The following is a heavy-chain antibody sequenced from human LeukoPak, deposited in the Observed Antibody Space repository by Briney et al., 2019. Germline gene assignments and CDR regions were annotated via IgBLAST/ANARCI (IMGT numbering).Heavy chain of an antibody. CDR2: ISYDGSNK. Sequence: GGSLRLSCAASGFAFRSYGMTWVRQAPGKGLEWVAVISYDGSNKYYADSVKGRFTISRDNSKNTLYLQMNSLRAEDTAVYYCASSGGRSIAVAATFRYWGQGTLVTVSS. CDR1: GFAFRSYG. CDR3: ASSGGRSIAVAATFRY. J-gene: IGHJ4*02. V-gene: IGHV3-30*03. D-gene: IGHD6-19*01.